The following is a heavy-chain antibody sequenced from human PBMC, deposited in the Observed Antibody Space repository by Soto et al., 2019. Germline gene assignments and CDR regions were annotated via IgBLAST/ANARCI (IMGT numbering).Heavy chain of an antibody. J-gene: IGHJ5*02. V-gene: IGHV3-74*01. D-gene: IGHD4-4*01. CDR2: INSDGSST. CDR1: GLTFSSYW. Sequence: PGGSLRLSCAASGLTFSSYWMHWVCQAPGKGLVWVSRINSDGSSTSYADSVKGRFTISRDNAKNTLYLQMNSLRAEDTAVYYCARPTVTTSDWFDPWGQGTLVTVSS. CDR3: ARPTVTTSDWFDP.